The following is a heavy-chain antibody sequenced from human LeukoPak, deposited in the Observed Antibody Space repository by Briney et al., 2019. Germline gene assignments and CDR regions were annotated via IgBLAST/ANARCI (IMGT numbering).Heavy chain of an antibody. CDR2: ITSNSNYI. Sequence: GGSLRLSCAASGFTFSTYSMNWVRQAPGKGLEWDSFITSNSNYIYYGDSVKGRFTISRDNAENSLYLQMDSLRAEDTAVYYCATDKISGSGSIDYWGQGTLVTVSS. J-gene: IGHJ4*02. V-gene: IGHV3-21*01. D-gene: IGHD3-10*01. CDR1: GFTFSTYS. CDR3: ATDKISGSGSIDY.